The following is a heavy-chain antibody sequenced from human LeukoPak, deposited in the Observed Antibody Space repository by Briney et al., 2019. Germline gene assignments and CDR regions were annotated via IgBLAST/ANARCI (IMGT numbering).Heavy chain of an antibody. Sequence: GESLKISCQGSGYSFTSYWIGWVRQMPGKGLEWMGIIYPGDSDTRYSPSFQGQVTISADRSISTAYLQWSSLKASDTAMYYCARQAVPVAKYFQHWGQGTLVTVSS. J-gene: IGHJ1*01. CDR1: GYSFTSYW. D-gene: IGHD2-2*01. V-gene: IGHV5-51*01. CDR3: ARQAVPVAKYFQH. CDR2: IYPGDSDT.